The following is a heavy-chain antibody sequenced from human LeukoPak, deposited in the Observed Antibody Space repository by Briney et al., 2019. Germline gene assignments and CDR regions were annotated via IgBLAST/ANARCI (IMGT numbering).Heavy chain of an antibody. CDR3: ARVYHDTSAYYATWGFDY. D-gene: IGHD3-22*01. CDR1: GFTFSDYY. J-gene: IGHJ4*02. Sequence: GGSLRLSCAASGFTFSDYYMSWIRQAPGKGLEWVSYISSSGSTIYYADSVKGRFTISRDNAKNSLYLQMNTLRAEDTAVYYCARVYHDTSAYYATWGFDYWGQGTLVTVSS. V-gene: IGHV3-11*04. CDR2: ISSSGSTI.